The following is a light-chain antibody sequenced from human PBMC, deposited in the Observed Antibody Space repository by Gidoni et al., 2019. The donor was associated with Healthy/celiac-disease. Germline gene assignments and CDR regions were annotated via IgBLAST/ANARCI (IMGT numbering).Light chain of an antibody. CDR3: QQRSNWPL. J-gene: IGKJ1*01. V-gene: IGKV3-11*01. CDR1: QSVSSY. Sequence: EIVLTQSPATLSLSPGERATLSCRASQSVSSYLAWYQQKPGQAPRLLIYDASNRATGIPARFSGSGSGTDFTLTISSLEPEDFAVYYCQQRSNWPLFGQXTKVEIK. CDR2: DAS.